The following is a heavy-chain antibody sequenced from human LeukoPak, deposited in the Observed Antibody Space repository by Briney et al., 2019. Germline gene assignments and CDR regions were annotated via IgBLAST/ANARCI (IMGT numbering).Heavy chain of an antibody. CDR2: ISGSGGST. CDR1: GFTFSSYA. D-gene: IGHD1-26*01. Sequence: GGSLRLSCAASGFTFSSYAMSWVRQAPGKGLEWVSAISGSGGSTYYADSVKGRFTISRDNSKNTLYLQMNSLRAEDTAAYYCAKFGGRVGANDYWGQGTLVTVYS. V-gene: IGHV3-23*01. CDR3: AKFGGRVGANDY. J-gene: IGHJ4*02.